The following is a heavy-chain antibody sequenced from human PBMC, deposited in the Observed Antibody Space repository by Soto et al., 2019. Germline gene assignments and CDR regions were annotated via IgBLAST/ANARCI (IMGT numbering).Heavy chain of an antibody. D-gene: IGHD3-22*01. Sequence: GGSLRLSCAASGFTFSSYGMHWVRQAPGKGLEWVAVISYDGSNKYYADSVKGRFTISRDNSKNTLYLQMNSLRAEDTAVYYCARGRVGYYDSSGYQALFDYWGQGTLVTVSS. CDR3: ARGRVGYYDSSGYQALFDY. V-gene: IGHV3-30*03. J-gene: IGHJ4*02. CDR1: GFTFSSYG. CDR2: ISYDGSNK.